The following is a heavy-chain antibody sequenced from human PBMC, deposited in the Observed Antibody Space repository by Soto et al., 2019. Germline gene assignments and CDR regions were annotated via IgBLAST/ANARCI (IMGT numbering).Heavy chain of an antibody. V-gene: IGHV4-59*01. CDR1: GDSISSYY. Sequence: TSETLSLTCTVSGDSISSYYWSWIRQPPEKGLKWIGYIYYSGSTNYNPSLKSRVTISVDTSKNQFSLKLSSVTAADTAVYYCARGSSGWYLSDKPYYYGMDVWGQGTTVTVSS. CDR2: IYYSGST. J-gene: IGHJ6*02. CDR3: ARGSSGWYLSDKPYYYGMDV. D-gene: IGHD6-19*01.